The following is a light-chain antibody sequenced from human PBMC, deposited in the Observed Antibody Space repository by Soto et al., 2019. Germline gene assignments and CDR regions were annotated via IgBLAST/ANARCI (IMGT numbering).Light chain of an antibody. V-gene: IGKV1-39*01. CDR3: QQSYSPPRT. J-gene: IGKJ3*01. CDR1: ESIGSY. CDR2: AAS. Sequence: EIRRSQYHSSRSASVGDRVTITCRASESIGSYLNWYQQKPGRAPKLLIYAASRLQSGVPSRFSGSGSETDFTLTIRSLQFEDSATYFCQQSYSPPRTFGLGTKVYIK.